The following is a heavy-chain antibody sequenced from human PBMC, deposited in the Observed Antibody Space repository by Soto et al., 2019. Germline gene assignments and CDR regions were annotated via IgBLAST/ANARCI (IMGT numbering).Heavy chain of an antibody. Sequence: QVQLVQSGAEVKKPGASVKVSCKASGYTFTGYYMHWVRQAPGQGLEWMGWINPNSGGTNYAQKFQGWVTKTRDTSIRTAYMELSRMRSDDTAVYYCARQGIFGVGKGKYYGMDVWGQGTTVTVSS. CDR3: ARQGIFGVGKGKYYGMDV. CDR1: GYTFTGYY. CDR2: INPNSGGT. J-gene: IGHJ6*02. D-gene: IGHD3-3*01. V-gene: IGHV1-2*04.